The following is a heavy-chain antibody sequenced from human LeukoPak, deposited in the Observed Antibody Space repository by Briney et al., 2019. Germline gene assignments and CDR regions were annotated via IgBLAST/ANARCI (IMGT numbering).Heavy chain of an antibody. CDR2: LNWNGGST. J-gene: IGHJ3*02. CDR3: ARDGPPYYDSTIDAFDI. Sequence: PGGSLRLSCAASGFTFDDYGMSWVRQAPGKGLEWVSGLNWNGGSTGYADSVRGRFTISRDNAKNSLYLQMNSLRAEDTALYYCARDGPPYYDSTIDAFDIWGQGTMVTVSS. V-gene: IGHV3-20*04. CDR1: GFTFDDYG. D-gene: IGHD3-22*01.